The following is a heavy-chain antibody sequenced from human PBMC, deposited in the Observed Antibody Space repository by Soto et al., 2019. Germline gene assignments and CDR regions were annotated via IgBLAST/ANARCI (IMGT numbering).Heavy chain of an antibody. J-gene: IGHJ3*02. CDR1: GGSISSGGYY. CDR2: IYYSGST. D-gene: IGHD5-18*01. CDR3: ARDGAGRDTAMVSDAFDI. Sequence: LSLTCTVSGGSISSGGYYWSWIRQHPGKGLEWIGYIYYSGSTYYNPSLKSRVTISVDTSKNQFSLKLSSVTAAGTAVYYYARDGAGRDTAMVSDAFDIWGQGTMVTVSS. V-gene: IGHV4-31*03.